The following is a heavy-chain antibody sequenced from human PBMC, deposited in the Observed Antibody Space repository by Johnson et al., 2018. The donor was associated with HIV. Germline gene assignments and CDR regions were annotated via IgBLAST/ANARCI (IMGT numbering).Heavy chain of an antibody. CDR2: IGITGDT. CDR3: AKDRGYGGNLDAFDI. D-gene: IGHD4-23*01. V-gene: IGHV3-13*01. CDR1: GFTSSYYD. J-gene: IGHJ3*02. Sequence: EVQLVESGGDLVQPGGSLRLSCAASGFTSSYYDMHWVRQGPGKGLQWVSGIGITGDTYYADSVKGRFTISRDNSKNTLYLQMNSLRAEDTAVYYCAKDRGYGGNLDAFDIWGQGTMVTVSS.